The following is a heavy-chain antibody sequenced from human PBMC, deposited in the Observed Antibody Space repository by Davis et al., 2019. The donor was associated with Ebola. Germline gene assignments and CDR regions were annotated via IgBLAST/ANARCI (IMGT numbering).Heavy chain of an antibody. CDR2: INHSGST. V-gene: IGHV4-34*01. J-gene: IGHJ4*02. CDR3: ARHGGSTVTTNFDY. Sequence: SETLSPTCAVHGGSFSGYYWSWIRQPPGKGLEWIGEINHSGSTNYNPSLKSRVTISVDTSKNQFSLKLSSVTAADTAVYYCARHGGSTVTTNFDYWGQGTLVTVSS. D-gene: IGHD4-17*01. CDR1: GGSFSGYY.